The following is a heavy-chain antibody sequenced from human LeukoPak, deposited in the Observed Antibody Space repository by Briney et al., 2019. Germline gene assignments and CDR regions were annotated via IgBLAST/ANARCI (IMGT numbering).Heavy chain of an antibody. CDR2: TSGTSSYR. V-gene: IGHV3-21*01. J-gene: IGHJ5*02. Sequence: GGSLRLSCAASGFTFSRYTMNWVRQVPGKGLEWVSSTSGTSSYRYYAESVKGRFSISRDDATNSVYLQMNSLRVEDTAVYYCARDASPYDSINWFDPWGQGTLVTVSS. D-gene: IGHD3-3*01. CDR3: ARDASPYDSINWFDP. CDR1: GFTFSRYT.